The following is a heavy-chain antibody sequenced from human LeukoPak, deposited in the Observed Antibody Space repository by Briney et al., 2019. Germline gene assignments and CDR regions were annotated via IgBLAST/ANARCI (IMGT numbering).Heavy chain of an antibody. Sequence: SQTLSLTCTVSGGSISSGSYYWRWLRQPAGKGLEWIGRIYTSGSTNYNPSLKSRVTISVDTSKNQFSLKLSSVTAADTAVYYCARASGGEPFDYWGQGTLVTVSS. D-gene: IGHD2-21*01. CDR1: GGSISSGSYY. J-gene: IGHJ4*02. CDR2: IYTSGST. V-gene: IGHV4-61*02. CDR3: ARASGGEPFDY.